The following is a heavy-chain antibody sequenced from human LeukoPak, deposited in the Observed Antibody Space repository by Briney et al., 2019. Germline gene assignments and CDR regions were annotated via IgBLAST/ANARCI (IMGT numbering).Heavy chain of an antibody. V-gene: IGHV3-30*04. D-gene: IGHD2-2*01. CDR3: AHWSMYQLDY. CDR2: ISYDGSNK. Sequence: GRSLRLSCAASGFTFSSYAMHWVRQAPGKGLEWVAVISYDGSNKYYADSVKGRFTISRDNAKNTLYLQMNSLRAEDTAVYYCAHWSMYQLDYWGQGTLVTVSS. J-gene: IGHJ4*02. CDR1: GFTFSSYA.